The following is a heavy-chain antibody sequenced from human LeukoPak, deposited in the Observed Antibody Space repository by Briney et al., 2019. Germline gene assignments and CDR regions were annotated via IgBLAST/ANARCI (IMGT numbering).Heavy chain of an antibody. CDR2: ISYDGSNK. D-gene: IGHD3-9*01. Sequence: PGGSLRLSCAASGFTFSSYAMHWVRQAPGKGLEWVAVISYDGSNKYYADSVKGRFTISRDNSKNTLYLQMNSLRAEDTAVYYCARGGPGFYDILTGYYHDYYYGMDVWGQGITVTVSS. J-gene: IGHJ6*02. CDR3: ARGGPGFYDILTGYYHDYYYGMDV. CDR1: GFTFSSYA. V-gene: IGHV3-30-3*01.